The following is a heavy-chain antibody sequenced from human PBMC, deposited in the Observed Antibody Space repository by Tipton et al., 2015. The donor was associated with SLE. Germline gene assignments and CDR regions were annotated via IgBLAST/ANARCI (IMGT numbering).Heavy chain of an antibody. CDR3: AKDIAHNFAYWYFDL. Sequence: SLRLSCAASGLTFDDYAMHWVRQAPGKGLEWVSGITWKSDNIGYADSVKGRFTISRDNAKNSLYLQMNSLRPEDTALYYCAKDIAHNFAYWYFDLWGRGTLVTVSS. CDR1: GLTFDDYA. CDR2: ITWKSDNI. V-gene: IGHV3-9*01. D-gene: IGHD1-1*01. J-gene: IGHJ2*01.